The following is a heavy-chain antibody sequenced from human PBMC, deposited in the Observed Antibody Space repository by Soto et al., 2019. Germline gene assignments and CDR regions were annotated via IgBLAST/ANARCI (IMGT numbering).Heavy chain of an antibody. V-gene: IGHV4-39*01. D-gene: IGHD2-15*01. CDR1: GGSIYRGGYY. Sequence: SETLSLTCTVSGGSIYRGGYYWGWIRQPPGRGLEWIGNIDYNGVTYSNPSLKSRVTISRDTSKNQFPLKLTSVTAADTALYYCGKVLVGATGHTDSDSWGPGTLVTVSS. J-gene: IGHJ4*02. CDR3: GKVLVGATGHTDSDS. CDR2: IDYNGVT.